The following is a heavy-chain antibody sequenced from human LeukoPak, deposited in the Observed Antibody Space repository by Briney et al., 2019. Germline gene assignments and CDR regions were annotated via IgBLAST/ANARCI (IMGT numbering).Heavy chain of an antibody. CDR1: GASIRSHF. D-gene: IGHD5-18*01. V-gene: IGHV4-59*08. CDR3: AGLAKDLKRTAMVIGDDYYGIDV. Sequence: LETLSLTCIVSGASIRSHFWSWIRRPPGKALEWIGYMYNSGRTNYNPSLKSRVTISVDTSKNQFSLKLSSVTAADTAVYYCAGLAKDLKRTAMVIGDDYYGIDVRGQGTTVTVSS. CDR2: MYNSGRT. J-gene: IGHJ6*02.